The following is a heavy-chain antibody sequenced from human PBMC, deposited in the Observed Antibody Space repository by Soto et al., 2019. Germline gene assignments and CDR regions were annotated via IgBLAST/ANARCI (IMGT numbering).Heavy chain of an antibody. CDR2: IYYSGST. V-gene: IGHV4-31*03. CDR1: GGSISSGGYY. D-gene: IGHD6-13*01. CDR3: ARVPKEKSSGWWAKYYYVMDV. Sequence: PSETLSLTCTVSGGSISSGGYYWSWIRQHPGKGLEWIGYIYYSGSTYYNPSLKSRVTISVDTSKNQFSLKLSSVTAADTAVYYKARVPKEKSSGWWAKYYYVMDVWGQGTTVTVSS. J-gene: IGHJ6*02.